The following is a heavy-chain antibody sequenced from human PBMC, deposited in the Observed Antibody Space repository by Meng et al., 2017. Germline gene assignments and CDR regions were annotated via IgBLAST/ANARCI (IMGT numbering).Heavy chain of an antibody. J-gene: IGHJ4*02. CDR2: INPNSGGT. D-gene: IGHD3-9*01. V-gene: IGHV1-2*06. CDR3: AREAITNYDILTGYPDY. Sequence: GQSWPEVKKPGASVKVPCKASGYPFTGYYMHWVRQAPGQGLEWMGRINPNSGGTNYAQKFQGRVTMTRDTSISTAYMELSRLRSDDTAVYYCAREAITNYDILTGYPDYWGQGTLVTVSS. CDR1: GYPFTGYY.